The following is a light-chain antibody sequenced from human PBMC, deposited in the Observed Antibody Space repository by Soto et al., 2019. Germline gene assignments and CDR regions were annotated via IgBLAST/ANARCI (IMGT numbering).Light chain of an antibody. J-gene: IGKJ1*01. CDR1: QSVSSSY. V-gene: IGKV3D-20*02. CDR3: QQRSNWPPK. Sequence: EIVLTQSPATLSLSPGERATLSCGASQSVSSSYLAWYQQKPGQAPRLLIYDASNRATGIPARFSGSGSGTDFTLTISSLEPEDFAVYYCQQRSNWPPKFGQGTKVDIK. CDR2: DAS.